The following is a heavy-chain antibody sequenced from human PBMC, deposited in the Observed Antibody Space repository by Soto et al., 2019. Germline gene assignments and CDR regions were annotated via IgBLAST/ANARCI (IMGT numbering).Heavy chain of an antibody. V-gene: IGHV3-30*04. CDR1: GFTFSSYA. CDR2: ISYDGRDK. J-gene: IGHJ4*02. CDR3: ARSAGGSYPQYDY. Sequence: GGSLRLSCAASGFTFSSYAMHWVHQAPGTGLEWVAVISYDGRDKYYPDSVKGRFTISRDNSKNTLYLQMNSLRAEDTAVYYCARSAGGSYPQYDYWGQGTLVTVSS. D-gene: IGHD1-26*01.